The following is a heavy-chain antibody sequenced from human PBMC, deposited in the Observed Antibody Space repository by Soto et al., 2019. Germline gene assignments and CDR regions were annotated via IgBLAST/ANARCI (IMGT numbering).Heavy chain of an antibody. CDR1: DFNLSSYN. CDR2: ILHDGSNE. Sequence: XGSLRLSCAACDFNLSSYNMHWVRQAPGKGLEWVALILHDGSNEYYADSVKGRFTISRDNSKNTLYLQMKSLRAEDTAVYYCAKSRDGYSFYFYYGMDFWGQGTTVTASS. CDR3: AKSRDGYSFYFYYGMDF. D-gene: IGHD4-4*01. J-gene: IGHJ6*02. V-gene: IGHV3-30*18.